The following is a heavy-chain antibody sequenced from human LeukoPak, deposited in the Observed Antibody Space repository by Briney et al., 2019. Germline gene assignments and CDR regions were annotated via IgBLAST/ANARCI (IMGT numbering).Heavy chain of an antibody. D-gene: IGHD6-13*01. CDR3: ARGIAAARVFDY. CDR2: IRYDGNNK. V-gene: IGHV3-30*02. J-gene: IGHJ4*02. CDR1: GFTFSSYG. Sequence: GGSLRLSCAASGFTFSSYGIHWVRQAPGKGLEWVAFIRYDGNNKYYADSVKGRFTISRDNSKNSLYLQMDGLRAEDTAVYYCARGIAAARVFDYWGQGTLVTVSS.